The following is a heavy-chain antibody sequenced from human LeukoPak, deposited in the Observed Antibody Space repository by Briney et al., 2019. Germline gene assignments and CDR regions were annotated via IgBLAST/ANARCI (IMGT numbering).Heavy chain of an antibody. D-gene: IGHD2-2*01. V-gene: IGHV1-18*01. Sequence: ASVKVSCKASGYTFTSYGISWVRQAPGQGLEWMGWISAYNGNTNYAQKLQGRVTMTTDTSTSTAYMELSSLRSDDTAVYYCARVLGYCSSTSCESPYYYYMDVWGKGTTVTVSS. J-gene: IGHJ6*03. CDR1: GYTFTSYG. CDR3: ARVLGYCSSTSCESPYYYYMDV. CDR2: ISAYNGNT.